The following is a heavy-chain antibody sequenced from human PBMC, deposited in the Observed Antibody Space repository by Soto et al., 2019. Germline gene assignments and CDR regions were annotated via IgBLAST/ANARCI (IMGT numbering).Heavy chain of an antibody. Sequence: EVQLVESGGGLVQPGGSLRLSCAASGFTFSSYSMNWVRQAPGKGLEWLSYISSSSSTIYYADSVKGRFTISRDNAKNSLYLQMNSLRDEDTAVYYCARSGRARYSSGGKPKLPYYYYGMDVWGQGTTVTVSS. CDR1: GFTFSSYS. J-gene: IGHJ6*02. D-gene: IGHD6-19*01. V-gene: IGHV3-48*02. CDR2: ISSSSSTI. CDR3: ARSGRARYSSGGKPKLPYYYYGMDV.